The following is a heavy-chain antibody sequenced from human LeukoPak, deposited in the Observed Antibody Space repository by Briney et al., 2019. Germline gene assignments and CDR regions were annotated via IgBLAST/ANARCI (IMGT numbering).Heavy chain of an antibody. J-gene: IGHJ4*02. D-gene: IGHD3-22*01. CDR3: ARQLYYYDSSGYFDY. CDR2: IYHSGST. Sequence: SETLSLTCAVSGGSISSSNWWSWVRQPPGKGLEWIGEIYHSGSTNYNPSLKSRVTISVDKSKNQFSLKLSSVTAADSAVYYCARQLYYYDSSGYFDYWGQGTLVTVSS. V-gene: IGHV4-4*02. CDR1: GGSISSSNW.